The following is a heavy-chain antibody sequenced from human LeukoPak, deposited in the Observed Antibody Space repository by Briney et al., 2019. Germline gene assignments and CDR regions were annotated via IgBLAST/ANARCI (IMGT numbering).Heavy chain of an antibody. CDR3: AKDLGVWAANYYYYGMDV. CDR2: ISDAGGST. V-gene: IGHV3-23*01. CDR1: GFTFSSYA. D-gene: IGHD3-10*01. Sequence: GGSLRLSCAAPGFTFSSYAMSWVRQAPGKGLEWVSGISDAGGSTYYADSVKGRFTISRDNSKNTLYLQMNSLRAEDTAVYYCAKDLGVWAANYYYYGMDVWGQGTTVTVSS. J-gene: IGHJ6*02.